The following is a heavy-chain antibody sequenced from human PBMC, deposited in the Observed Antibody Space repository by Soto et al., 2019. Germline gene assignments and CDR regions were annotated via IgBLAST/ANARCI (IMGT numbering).Heavy chain of an antibody. CDR2: INHSGNT. CDR3: ASSYYYYGMDV. CDR1: GGSFSGYY. J-gene: IGHJ6*02. V-gene: IGHV4-34*01. Sequence: PSETLSLTCAVYGGSFSGYYWSWIRQPPGKGLEWIGEINHSGNTNYNPSLKSRVTISVDTSKNQFSLQLNSVTPEDTAVYYCASSYYYYGMDVWGQGTTVTVSS.